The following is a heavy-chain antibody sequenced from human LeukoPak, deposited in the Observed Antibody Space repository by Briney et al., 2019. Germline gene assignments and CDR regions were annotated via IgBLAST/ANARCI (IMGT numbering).Heavy chain of an antibody. V-gene: IGHV2-5*02. D-gene: IGHD1-7*01. CDR2: IYWDDDK. J-gene: IGHJ4*02. Sequence: SGPTLINPTQSLTLTCTFSGFSLPTRGVGVGWIRQPPGKALEWLALIYWDDDKRYSPSLTGRLSITKDTSKNQVVLTMTNMDPVDTATYYCAHRRRLDRDWNYGRFDFWGQGMLVTVSS. CDR3: AHRRRLDRDWNYGRFDF. CDR1: GFSLPTRGVG.